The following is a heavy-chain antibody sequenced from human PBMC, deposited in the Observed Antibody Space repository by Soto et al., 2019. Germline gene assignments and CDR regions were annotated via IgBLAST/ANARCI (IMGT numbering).Heavy chain of an antibody. CDR1: GFTFSSYG. J-gene: IGHJ4*02. CDR3: ARDGVVVVAATPIPNYFDY. V-gene: IGHV3-33*01. D-gene: IGHD2-15*01. CDR2: IWYDGSNK. Sequence: GGSLRLSCAASGFTFSSYGMHWVRQAPGKGLEWVAVIWYDGSNKYYADSVKGRFTISRDNSKNTLYLQMNSLRAEDTAVYYCARDGVVVVAATPIPNYFDYWGQGTLVTVSS.